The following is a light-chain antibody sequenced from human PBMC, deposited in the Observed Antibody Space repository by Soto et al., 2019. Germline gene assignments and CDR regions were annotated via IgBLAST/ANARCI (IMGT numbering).Light chain of an antibody. CDR1: QSVSSSY. J-gene: IGKJ3*01. CDR3: QQYGSSPFT. CDR2: GAS. V-gene: IGKV3-20*01. Sequence: EIVLTQSPGTVSLSPGESATLSCRASQSVSSSYLAWYQQKPGQAPRLLYGGASSRATGIPDSCSGSGSGTDFTLTSSRLEPEDFAVYYWQQYGSSPFTFGPGTKVDIK.